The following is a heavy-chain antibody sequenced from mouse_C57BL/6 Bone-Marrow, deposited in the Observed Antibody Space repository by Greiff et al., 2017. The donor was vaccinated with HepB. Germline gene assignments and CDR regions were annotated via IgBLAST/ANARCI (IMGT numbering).Heavy chain of an antibody. J-gene: IGHJ2*01. CDR3: ARHGSIFDY. Sequence: VKLKQPGAELVKPGASVKMSCKASGYTFTSYWITWVKQRPGQGLEWIGDIYPGSGSTNYNEKFKSKATLTVDTSSSTAYMQLSSLTSEDSAVYYCARHGSIFDYWGQGTTLTVSS. D-gene: IGHD1-1*01. CDR1: GYTFTSYW. CDR2: IYPGSGST. V-gene: IGHV1-55*01.